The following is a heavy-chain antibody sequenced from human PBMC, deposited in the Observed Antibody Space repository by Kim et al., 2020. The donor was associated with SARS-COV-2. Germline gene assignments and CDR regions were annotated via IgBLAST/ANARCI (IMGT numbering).Heavy chain of an antibody. D-gene: IGHD2-21*01. J-gene: IGHJ4*02. Sequence: GGSLRLSCVASGFSLSSFGMYWVRQAPGKGLEWVAVISFDGTNKNYGDSVKGRFTISRDNSKNTVHLQMNSLRVDDTAVYYCARPPDYCDGDCSKYWGQGTQVTVSP. V-gene: IGHV3-30*03. CDR2: ISFDGTNK. CDR3: ARPPDYCDGDCSKY. CDR1: GFSLSSFG.